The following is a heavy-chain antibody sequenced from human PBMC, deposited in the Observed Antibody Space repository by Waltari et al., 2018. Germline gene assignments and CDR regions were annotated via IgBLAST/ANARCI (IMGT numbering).Heavy chain of an antibody. CDR3: AKDRTLLYYDFFDGMDV. Sequence: EVQLLESGGGLVQPGGSLRLSCAASGFTFSSYAMSWVRQAPGKGLEWVSAISGSGGSTYYADSVKGRFTISRDNSKNTLYLQMNSLRAEDTAVYYCAKDRTLLYYDFFDGMDVWGQGTTVTVSS. CDR2: ISGSGGST. V-gene: IGHV3-23*01. D-gene: IGHD3-3*01. CDR1: GFTFSSYA. J-gene: IGHJ6*02.